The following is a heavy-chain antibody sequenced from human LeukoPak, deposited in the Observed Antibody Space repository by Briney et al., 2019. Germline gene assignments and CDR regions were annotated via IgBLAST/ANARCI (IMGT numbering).Heavy chain of an antibody. D-gene: IGHD3-22*01. V-gene: IGHV1-2*02. CDR1: GYTFAGYY. CDR3: ARVDDRGHYYDSSGPRKLFDY. Sequence: GASVKVSCKASGYTFAGYYMHWVRQAPGQGLKWMGWINPNSGGTNYAQKFQGRVTMTRDTSISTAYMELSRLRSDDTAVYYCARVDDRGHYYDSSGPRKLFDYWGQGTLVTVSS. J-gene: IGHJ4*02. CDR2: INPNSGGT.